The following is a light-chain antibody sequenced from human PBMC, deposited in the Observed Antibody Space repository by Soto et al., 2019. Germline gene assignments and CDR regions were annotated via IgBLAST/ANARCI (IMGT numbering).Light chain of an antibody. V-gene: IGKV3-11*01. CDR3: QQRSKWLT. CDR2: DAS. Sequence: EIVLTQSPATLSLSPGERGTLSCRASQSVSSYLAWYQQKPGQAPRLLIYDASNRATGVPARFSGSGSGTVFTLTISSLDPEDFAIYYCQQRSKWLTFGGGTKVEIK. CDR1: QSVSSY. J-gene: IGKJ4*01.